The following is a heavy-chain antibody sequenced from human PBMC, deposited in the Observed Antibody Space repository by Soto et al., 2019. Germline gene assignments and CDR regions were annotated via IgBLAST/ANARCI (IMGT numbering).Heavy chain of an antibody. V-gene: IGHV3-30*03. CDR1: GFAFTNYG. CDR3: ARDVAMPTGLGLGY. CDR2: ISNDGTKK. D-gene: IGHD4-4*01. Sequence: GGSLRLSCAASGFAFTNYGFHWVRQAPGKGLEWVAHISNDGTKKFYADSVKGRFTISRDNSETTVCLHLTSLRPDDTALFYCARDVAMPTGLGLGYWGQGTLVTVPS. J-gene: IGHJ4*02.